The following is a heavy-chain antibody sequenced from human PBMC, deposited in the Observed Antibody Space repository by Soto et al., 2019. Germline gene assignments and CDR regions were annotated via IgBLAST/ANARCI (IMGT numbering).Heavy chain of an antibody. D-gene: IGHD3-22*01. J-gene: IGHJ4*02. CDR3: ARHPRDDEDSSDYFDY. CDR2: VYYTGYA. V-gene: IGHV4-39*01. CDR1: GDSITSISNRGDY. Sequence: QVQLQESGPGLVKPSETLSLSCSVSGDSITSISNRGDYWGWIRQAPGKGLEWMGSVYYTGYAFYNPSLKSRLTMSVDTSKNEFSLKLSSVTAADTAVYFCARHPRDDEDSSDYFDYWGRGTLVTVSS.